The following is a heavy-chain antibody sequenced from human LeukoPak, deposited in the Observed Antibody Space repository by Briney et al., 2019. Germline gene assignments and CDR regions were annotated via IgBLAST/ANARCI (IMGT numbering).Heavy chain of an antibody. CDR1: GGSISSYY. V-gene: IGHV4-59*01. J-gene: IGHJ3*02. Sequence: SETLSLTCTVSGGSISSYYWSWIRQPPGKGLEWIGYIYYSGSTNYNPSLKSRVTISVDTSKNQFSLKLSSVTAADTAVYYCARVSIGDDAFDIWSQGTMVTVSS. D-gene: IGHD2-21*01. CDR3: ARVSIGDDAFDI. CDR2: IYYSGST.